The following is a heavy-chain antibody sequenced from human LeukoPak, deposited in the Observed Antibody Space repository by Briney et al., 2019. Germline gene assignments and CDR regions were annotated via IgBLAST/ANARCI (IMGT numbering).Heavy chain of an antibody. J-gene: IGHJ4*02. CDR1: GGSISLWQ. D-gene: IGHD3-10*01. CDR3: ATGAGPFDY. CDR2: FYTSGGP. Sequence: PSETLSLTCTVFGGSISLWQWNWIRQPAGKGLEWIGRFYTSGGPNYNPSLKSRVTMSLDTSKNQFFLKVSSVTAADTAVYFCATGAGPFDYWGQGILVTVSS. V-gene: IGHV4-4*07.